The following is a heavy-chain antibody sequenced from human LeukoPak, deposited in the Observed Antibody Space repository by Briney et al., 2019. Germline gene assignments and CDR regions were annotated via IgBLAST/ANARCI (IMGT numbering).Heavy chain of an antibody. CDR3: ARGRTMTNWYFDL. CDR1: GGSISSYY. V-gene: IGHV4-59*01. D-gene: IGHD3-22*01. Sequence: SETLSLTRTVSGGSISSYYWSWIRQPPGKGLEWIGYTHYSGSTNYNPSLKSRVTISVDTSKNQFSLKLSSVTAADTAVYYCARGRTMTNWYFDLWGRGTLVTVSS. CDR2: THYSGST. J-gene: IGHJ2*01.